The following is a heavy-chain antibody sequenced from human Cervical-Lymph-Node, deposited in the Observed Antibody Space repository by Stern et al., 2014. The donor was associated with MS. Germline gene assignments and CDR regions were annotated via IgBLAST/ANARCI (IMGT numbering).Heavy chain of an antibody. CDR1: GYTLTIYY. V-gene: IGHV1-46*01. Sequence: VHLVESGTEVKKPGASVKVSCKASGYTLTIYYIHWVRQAPGQGLEWMGVNNPRGGRTTYAQKFQGRVTMTRDTSTSTAYMELSTLRSDDTAVYYCASGGEVDGGDVWGQGTPVTVFS. CDR3: ASGGEVDGGDV. J-gene: IGHJ6*02. CDR2: NNPRGGRT. D-gene: IGHD2-15*01.